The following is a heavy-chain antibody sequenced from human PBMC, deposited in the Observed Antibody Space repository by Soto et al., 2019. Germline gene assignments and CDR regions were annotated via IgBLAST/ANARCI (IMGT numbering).Heavy chain of an antibody. Sequence: QVQLVESGGGVVQPGKSLRLSCAASGITFSNYGMHWVRQAPGRGLKWLAVIAYDGSSKYYAESVRGRFTISRDNARNTVFLQMNSLRGEDTAVYYCARRGTAALGTSRNDHFDSWGQGALVTVSS. J-gene: IGHJ4*02. D-gene: IGHD1-1*01. CDR2: IAYDGSSK. V-gene: IGHV3-30*03. CDR1: GITFSNYG. CDR3: ARRGTAALGTSRNDHFDS.